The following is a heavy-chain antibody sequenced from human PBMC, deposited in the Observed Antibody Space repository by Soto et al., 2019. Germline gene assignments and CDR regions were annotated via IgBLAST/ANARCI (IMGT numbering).Heavy chain of an antibody. CDR2: IYYSGST. Sequence: QVQLQESGPGLVKPSETLSLTCTVSGGSISSYYWSWIRQPPGKGLEWIRYIYYSGSTNYNPSLKSRVTISVDTSKNQFSLKLNSMTAADTAVYYCARHNYGSGSTYFDYWGQGTLVTVSS. CDR3: ARHNYGSGSTYFDY. J-gene: IGHJ4*02. V-gene: IGHV4-59*08. D-gene: IGHD3-10*01. CDR1: GGSISSYY.